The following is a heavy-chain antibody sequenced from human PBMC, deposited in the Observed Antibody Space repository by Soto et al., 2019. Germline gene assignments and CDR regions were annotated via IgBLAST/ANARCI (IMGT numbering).Heavy chain of an antibody. CDR3: TRDPIAVAGSRGDAFDI. J-gene: IGHJ3*02. CDR1: GFTFGDYA. Sequence: GGSLRLSCTASGFTFGDYAMSWFRQAPGKGLEWVGFIRSKAYGGTTEYAASVKGRFTISRDDSKSIAYLQMNSLKTEDTAVYYCTRDPIAVAGSRGDAFDIWGQGTMVTVS. V-gene: IGHV3-49*03. D-gene: IGHD6-19*01. CDR2: IRSKAYGGTT.